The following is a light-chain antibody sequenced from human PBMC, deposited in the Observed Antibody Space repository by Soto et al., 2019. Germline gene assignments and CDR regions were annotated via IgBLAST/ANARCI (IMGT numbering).Light chain of an antibody. CDR1: QSVSSY. CDR3: QHYVTSLTT. V-gene: IGKV3-20*01. CDR2: GAS. J-gene: IGKJ1*01. Sequence: EVVVSQSVATLSLYPKERAALSCRASQSVSSYLAWYQQKPGQAPRLLIFGASIRATGIPDRFIGSGSGTDFTLTISRLEPEDFAVYYCQHYVTSLTTFGQGTNVDIK.